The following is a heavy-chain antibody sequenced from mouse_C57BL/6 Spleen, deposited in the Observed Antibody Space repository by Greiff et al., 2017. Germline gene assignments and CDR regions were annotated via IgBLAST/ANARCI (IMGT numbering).Heavy chain of an antibody. CDR3: ARGDYGNFHWYFDV. CDR2: IYPGSGST. V-gene: IGHV1-55*01. J-gene: IGHJ1*03. CDR1: GYTFTSYW. D-gene: IGHD2-1*01. Sequence: QVQLKQPGAELVKPGASVKMSCKASGYTFTSYWITWVKQRPGQGLEWIGDIYPGSGSTNYNEKFKSKATLTVDTSSSTAYMQLSSLTSEDSAVYYCARGDYGNFHWYFDVWGTGTTVTVSS.